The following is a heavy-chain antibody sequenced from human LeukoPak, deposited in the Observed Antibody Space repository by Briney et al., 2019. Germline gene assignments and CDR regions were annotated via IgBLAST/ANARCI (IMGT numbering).Heavy chain of an antibody. CDR3: AIAAAGTGFFDL. CDR1: GGTLSRYA. J-gene: IGHJ2*01. CDR2: IIPIFGTT. D-gene: IGHD6-13*01. Sequence: ASVKVSCKTSGGTLSRYAISWVRQAPGQGLEWMGEIIPIFGTTNYAQRFQGRVTITADEYTGTAYLELSSEQSRDTAVYYCAIAAAGTGFFDLWGGGTLVTVS. V-gene: IGHV1-69*13.